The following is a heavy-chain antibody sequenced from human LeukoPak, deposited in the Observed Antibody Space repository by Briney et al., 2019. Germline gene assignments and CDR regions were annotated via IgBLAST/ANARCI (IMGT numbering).Heavy chain of an antibody. V-gene: IGHV3-7*01. CDR2: IKQDGSEK. Sequence: GGSLRLSCAASGFTFSSYWMSWVRQAPGKGLEWVANIKQDGSEKYYVDSVKGRFTISRDNAKNSLYLQMNSLRAEDTAVYYCAKDPFVVVTAIYFAHWGHGPLVTVSS. CDR3: AKDPFVVVTAIYFAH. J-gene: IGHJ4*01. CDR1: GFTFSSYW. D-gene: IGHD2-21*02.